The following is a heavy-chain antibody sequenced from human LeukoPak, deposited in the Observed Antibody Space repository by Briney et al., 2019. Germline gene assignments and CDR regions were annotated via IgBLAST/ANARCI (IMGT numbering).Heavy chain of an antibody. Sequence: SETLSLTCTVSGGSISSYYWSWIRQPPGKGLEWIGYIYYSGSTNYNPSLKSRVTISVDTSKNQFSLKLSSVTAADTAVYYCASDSSGYYNWFDPWGQGTLVTVSS. CDR3: ASDSSGYYNWFDP. J-gene: IGHJ5*02. V-gene: IGHV4-59*08. CDR2: IYYSGST. D-gene: IGHD3-22*01. CDR1: GGSISSYY.